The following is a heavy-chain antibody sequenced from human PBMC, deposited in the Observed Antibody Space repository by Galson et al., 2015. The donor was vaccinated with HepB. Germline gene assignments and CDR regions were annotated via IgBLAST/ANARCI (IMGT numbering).Heavy chain of an antibody. J-gene: IGHJ6*03. CDR1: GFTFTSYT. CDR2: ISYDGSYN. D-gene: IGHD4-17*01. Sequence: SLRLSCAASGFTFTSYTLHWVRQAPGKGLEWVAVISYDGSYNYYADSVRGRFTISRDNSKNMLYLQMNSLRAEDTAVYYCGRGTTVTTPMDVWGKGTTVTVSS. CDR3: GRGTTVTTPMDV. V-gene: IGHV3-30-3*01.